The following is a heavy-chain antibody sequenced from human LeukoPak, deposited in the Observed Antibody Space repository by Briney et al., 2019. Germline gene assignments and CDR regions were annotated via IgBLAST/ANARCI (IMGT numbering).Heavy chain of an antibody. Sequence: LGESLKISCKGSGYSFTSYWIGWVRQMPGKGLEWMGIIYPGDSDTRYSPSFQGQVTISADKSISTAYLQWSSLKASDTAMYYCARHPPEGYYDSSGYYFGAHDAFDIWGQGTMVTVSS. V-gene: IGHV5-51*01. CDR2: IYPGDSDT. J-gene: IGHJ3*02. D-gene: IGHD3-22*01. CDR3: ARHPPEGYYDSSGYYFGAHDAFDI. CDR1: GYSFTSYW.